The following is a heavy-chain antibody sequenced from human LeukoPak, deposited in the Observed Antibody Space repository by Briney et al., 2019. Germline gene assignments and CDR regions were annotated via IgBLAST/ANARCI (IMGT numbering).Heavy chain of an antibody. J-gene: IGHJ4*02. D-gene: IGHD3-22*01. V-gene: IGHV3-23*01. CDR3: AKDRPNYYGSNGHYYRRDGDY. CDR1: GFTFSIYA. CDR2: ITSSGDGT. Sequence: GGSLRLSCAASGFTFSIYAMSWVRQAPGKGLQWVSSITSSGDGTYYADSVKGRFTISRDNSENMLYLQMNSLRVEDTTVYFCAKDRPNYYGSNGHYYRRDGDYWGQGTLVTVSS.